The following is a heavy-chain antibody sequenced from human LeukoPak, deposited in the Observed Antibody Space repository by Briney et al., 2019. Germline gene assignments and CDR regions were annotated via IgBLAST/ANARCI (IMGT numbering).Heavy chain of an antibody. J-gene: IGHJ6*04. CDR3: AKPDV. CDR1: GFTFSSYG. CDR2: IQYDGSDT. Sequence: PGGSLRLSCAASGFTFSSYGMHWVRKAPGKGLEWVAFIQYDGSDTYYADSVKGRFTISRDNSKNTLYLQINSLRAEDTAVYYCAKPDVWGKGTTVTVSS. V-gene: IGHV3-30*02.